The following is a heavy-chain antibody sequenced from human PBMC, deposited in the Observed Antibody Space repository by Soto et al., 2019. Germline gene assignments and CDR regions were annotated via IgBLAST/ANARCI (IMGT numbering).Heavy chain of an antibody. J-gene: IGHJ5*02. Sequence: QVQLVQSGAEVKKPGASVKVSCKASGYTFTSYDINWVRQATGQGLEYLGWMNPNSGNTGYVQKFQGRVTMTRNTSISPASMELSSLRSEDTAVYYCARGVKYGAYSRWFDPWGQGTLVTVSS. V-gene: IGHV1-8*01. D-gene: IGHD4-17*01. CDR3: ARGVKYGAYSRWFDP. CDR2: MNPNSGNT. CDR1: GYTFTSYD.